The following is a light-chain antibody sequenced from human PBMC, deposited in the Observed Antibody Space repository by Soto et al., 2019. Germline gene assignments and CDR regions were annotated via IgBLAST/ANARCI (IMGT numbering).Light chain of an antibody. J-gene: IGKJ1*01. CDR1: QSLAYSDGNTY. CDR3: MQGTHWPPRT. CDR2: KVS. V-gene: IGKV2-30*01. Sequence: DVVMTQSPLSLPVTLGQPASISCRSSQSLAYSDGNTYLNWFQQRPGQSPRRLIYKVSNRDSGVPDRFGGSGSGTDFTLKISRVEAEDVWVYYCMQGTHWPPRTFGQGTKVEIK.